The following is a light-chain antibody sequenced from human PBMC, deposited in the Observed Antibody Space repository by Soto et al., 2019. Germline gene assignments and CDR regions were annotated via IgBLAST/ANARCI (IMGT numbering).Light chain of an antibody. CDR3: AAWDDSLNGHV. J-gene: IGLJ1*01. Sequence: QSVLTQPPSASGTPGQRVTISCSGSSSNIGSNTVNWYQQLPGTAPKLLIYSNNQRPSGVPDRFCGSKSGTSASLAISGLQSEDEADYYCAAWDDSLNGHVFGTGTKVTVL. V-gene: IGLV1-44*01. CDR1: SSNIGSNT. CDR2: SNN.